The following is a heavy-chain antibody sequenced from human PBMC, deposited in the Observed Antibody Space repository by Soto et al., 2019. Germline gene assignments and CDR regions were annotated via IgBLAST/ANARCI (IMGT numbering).Heavy chain of an antibody. CDR3: AREDVLRFFNYFDY. CDR2: ISYDGSNK. J-gene: IGHJ4*02. CDR1: GFTFRSYA. Sequence: QVQLVESGGGVVQPGRSLRLSCAASGFTFRSYAMHWVRQAPGKGLEWVAVISYDGSNKYYADSVKGRFTISRDNSKNTLYLQMNSLRAEDTAVYYCAREDVLRFFNYFDYWGQGTLVTVSS. V-gene: IGHV3-30-3*01. D-gene: IGHD3-3*01.